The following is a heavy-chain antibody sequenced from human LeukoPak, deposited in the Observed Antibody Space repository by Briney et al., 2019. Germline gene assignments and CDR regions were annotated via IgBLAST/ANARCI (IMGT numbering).Heavy chain of an antibody. J-gene: IGHJ4*02. D-gene: IGHD2-15*01. CDR2: FYSSGSP. CDR1: GGSISAYY. V-gene: IGHV4-4*07. CDR3: ARHYYHCSGGSCAEGFDY. Sequence: SETLSLTCTVSGGSISAYYWSWIRQPAGKGLEWIGRFYSSGSPKYNPSLQSRVTMSVDTSKNQFSLKLSSVTAADTAVYYCARHYYHCSGGSCAEGFDYWGQGTLVTVSS.